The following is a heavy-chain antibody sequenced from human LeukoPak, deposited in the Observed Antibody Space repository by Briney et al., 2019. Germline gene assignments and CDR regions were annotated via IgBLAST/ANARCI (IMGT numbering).Heavy chain of an antibody. Sequence: PSETLSLTCAVYGGSFSGYYWSWIRQPPGKGLEWIGEINHSGSTNYNPSLKSRVTISVDTSKNQFSLKLSSVTAADTAVYYCARVGRPYYYGSGRVNWFDPWGQGTLVTVSS. CDR1: GGSFSGYY. D-gene: IGHD3-10*01. J-gene: IGHJ5*02. V-gene: IGHV4-34*01. CDR3: ARVGRPYYYGSGRVNWFDP. CDR2: INHSGST.